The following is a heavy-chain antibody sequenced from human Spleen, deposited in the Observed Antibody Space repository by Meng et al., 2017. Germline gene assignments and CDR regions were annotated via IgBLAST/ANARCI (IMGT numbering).Heavy chain of an antibody. CDR3: ARDRDYANFDY. Sequence: SETLSLTCTVSGYQITTAYYWGWIRQPPGKALEWIGSVYHSGTTYSNPSLKSRFTIPVDTSKNQFSLKLSSVTAADTAVYYCARDRDYANFDYWGQGTLVTVSS. CDR1: GYQITTAYY. D-gene: IGHD4-17*01. CDR2: VYHSGTT. V-gene: IGHV4-38-2*02. J-gene: IGHJ4*02.